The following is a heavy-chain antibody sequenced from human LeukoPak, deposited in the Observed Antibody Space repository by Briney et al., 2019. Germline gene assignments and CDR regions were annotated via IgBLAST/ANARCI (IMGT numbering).Heavy chain of an antibody. V-gene: IGHV5-51*01. CDR3: AKTGLSVYPDLAQGAWNWFDP. J-gene: IGHJ5*02. CDR1: GYSFTSYW. CDR2: IYPGDSDT. Sequence: GESLKISCKGCGYSFTSYWIGWVRQLPGKGLEWMGLIYPGDSDTRYSPSFQGQVTISADKSISTAYLQWSSLKASDTAMYYCAKTGLSVYPDLAQGAWNWFDPWGQGTLVTVSS. D-gene: IGHD3-16*01.